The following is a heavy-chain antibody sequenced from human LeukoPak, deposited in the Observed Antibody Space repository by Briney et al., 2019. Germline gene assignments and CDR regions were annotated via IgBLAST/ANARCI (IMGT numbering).Heavy chain of an antibody. D-gene: IGHD5-18*01. J-gene: IGHJ3*02. CDR3: ARGNLIQLWFRFAFDI. Sequence: SETLSLTCAVYGGSFSGYYWTWIRQPPGKGLEWIGEINHSGSTSYNPSLKSRVTISVDTSKNQFSLKLSSVTAADTAVYYCARGNLIQLWFRFAFDIWGQGTMVTVSS. CDR1: GGSFSGYY. CDR2: INHSGST. V-gene: IGHV4-34*01.